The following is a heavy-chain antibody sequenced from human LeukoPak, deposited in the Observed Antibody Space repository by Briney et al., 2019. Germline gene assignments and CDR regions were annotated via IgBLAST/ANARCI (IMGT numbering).Heavy chain of an antibody. CDR3: AKDAPLYYDFWSGYYTPFDY. Sequence: GGSLRLSCVGSGFTFRSHAMSWVRQAPGKGLEWVSAISGSGGSTYYADSVKGRFTISRDNPKNTLYLQMNSLRAEDTAVYYCAKDAPLYYDFWSGYYTPFDYWGQGTLVTVSS. CDR1: GFTFRSHA. J-gene: IGHJ4*02. CDR2: ISGSGGST. D-gene: IGHD3-3*01. V-gene: IGHV3-23*01.